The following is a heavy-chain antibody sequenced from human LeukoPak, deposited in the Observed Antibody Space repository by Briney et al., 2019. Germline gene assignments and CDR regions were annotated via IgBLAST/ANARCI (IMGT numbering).Heavy chain of an antibody. V-gene: IGHV3-30*02. J-gene: IGHJ6*02. CDR2: IRYDGSNK. CDR1: GFTFSSYG. CDR3: ANIPTEYNYYYGMDV. Sequence: PGGSLRLSCAASGFTFSSYGMHWVRQAPGKGLEWVAFIRYDGSNKYYADSGKGRFTISRDNSKNTLYLQMNSLRAEDTAVYYCANIPTEYNYYYGMDVWGQGTMVTVFS.